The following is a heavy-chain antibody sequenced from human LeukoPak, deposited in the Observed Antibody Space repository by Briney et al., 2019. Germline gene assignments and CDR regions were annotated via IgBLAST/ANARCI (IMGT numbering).Heavy chain of an antibody. CDR1: GYTLTELS. Sequence: GASVKVSCKVSGYTLTELSMHWVRQAPGKGLEWMGGFDPEDGETIYAQKFQGRVTMTEDTSTDTAYMELSSLRSEDTAVYYCATGPLGGSYLEYYFDYWGQGTLVTVSS. CDR2: FDPEDGET. V-gene: IGHV1-24*01. J-gene: IGHJ4*02. CDR3: ATGPLGGSYLEYYFDY. D-gene: IGHD3-10*01.